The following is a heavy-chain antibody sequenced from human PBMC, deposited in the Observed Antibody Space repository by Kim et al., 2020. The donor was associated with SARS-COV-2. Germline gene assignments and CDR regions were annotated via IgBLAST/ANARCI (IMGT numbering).Heavy chain of an antibody. CDR1: GFSLSTSGMC. J-gene: IGHJ4*02. CDR2: IDWDDDK. Sequence: SGPTLVKPTQTLTLTCTFSGFSLSTSGMCVSWIRQPPGKALEWLALIDWDDDKYYSTSLKTRLTISKDTSKNQVVLTMTNMDPVDTATYYCARIRSDILTGYYQGVFDYWGQGTLVTVSS. D-gene: IGHD3-9*01. CDR3: ARIRSDILTGYYQGVFDY. V-gene: IGHV2-70*01.